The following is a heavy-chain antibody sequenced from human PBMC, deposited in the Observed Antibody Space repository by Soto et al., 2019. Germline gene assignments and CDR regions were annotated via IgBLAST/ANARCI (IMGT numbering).Heavy chain of an antibody. D-gene: IGHD3-22*01. CDR3: ARVVGGLGVPYDSSGYLSYYYYGMDV. CDR1: GDSVSSNSAA. V-gene: IGHV6-1*01. Sequence: QSQTLSLTCAISGDSVSSNSAAWNWIRQSPSRGLEWLGRTYYRSKWYNDYAVSVKSRITINPDKSKNQFSLQLNSVTPEDTAVYYCARVVGGLGVPYDSSGYLSYYYYGMDVWGQGTTVTVSS. CDR2: TYYRSKWYN. J-gene: IGHJ6*02.